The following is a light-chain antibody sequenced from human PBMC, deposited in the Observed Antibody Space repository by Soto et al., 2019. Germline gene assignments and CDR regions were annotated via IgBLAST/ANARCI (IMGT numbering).Light chain of an antibody. CDR3: NSYAGSSYV. CDR2: GVS. CDR1: SSDVGGYNY. V-gene: IGLV2-14*01. Sequence: QSVLTQPASVSGSPGQSITISCTGTSSDVGGYNYVSWYQQYPGKAPKLMIYGVSYRPSGVSNRFSGSKSGNTASLTISGLQAEDEADYYCNSYAGSSYVFGTGTKVIVL. J-gene: IGLJ1*01.